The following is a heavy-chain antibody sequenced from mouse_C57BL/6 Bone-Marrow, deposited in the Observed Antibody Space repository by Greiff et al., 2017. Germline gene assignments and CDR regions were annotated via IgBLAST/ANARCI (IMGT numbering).Heavy chain of an antibody. CDR3: ARPRSLNCASPYYFDY. J-gene: IGHJ2*01. CDR2: ISSGSSTI. D-gene: IGHD6-2*01. Sequence: EVQGVESGGGLVKPGGSLKLSCAASGFTFSDYGMHWVRQAPEKGLEWVAYISSGSSTIYYADTVKGRFTISRDNAKNTLFLQMTSLRSEDTAMYYCARPRSLNCASPYYFDYWGQGTTLTVSS. CDR1: GFTFSDYG. V-gene: IGHV5-17*01.